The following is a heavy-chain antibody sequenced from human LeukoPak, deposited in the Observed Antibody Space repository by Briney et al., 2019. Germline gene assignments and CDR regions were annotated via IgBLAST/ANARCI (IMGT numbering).Heavy chain of an antibody. CDR2: ISGSGGST. CDR1: GFTSSSYA. J-gene: IGHJ4*02. CDR3: SYYYGSGSYPPFDY. V-gene: IGHV3-23*01. Sequence: GGSLRLSCAASGFTSSSYAMSWVRQAPGKGLEWVSAISGSGGSTYYADSVKGRFTISRDNSKNTLYLQMNSLRAEDTAVYYCSYYYGSGSYPPFDYWGQGTLVTVSS. D-gene: IGHD3-10*01.